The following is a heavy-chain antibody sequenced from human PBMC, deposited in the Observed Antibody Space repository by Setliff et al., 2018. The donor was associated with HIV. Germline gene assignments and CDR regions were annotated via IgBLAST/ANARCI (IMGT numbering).Heavy chain of an antibody. V-gene: IGHV3-23*01. Sequence: PGGSLRLSCAASGFTFSSYEMDWFRQAPGKGLEWVSIISASGGSKYYADSVKGRFTISRDNSKNTLYLQMNSLRTEDTAVYYCARLGVVPADMDLFFAEYFHHWGQGTLVTVSS. CDR1: GFTFSSYE. CDR3: ARLGVVPADMDLFFAEYFHH. J-gene: IGHJ1*01. CDR2: ISASGGSK. D-gene: IGHD2-2*01.